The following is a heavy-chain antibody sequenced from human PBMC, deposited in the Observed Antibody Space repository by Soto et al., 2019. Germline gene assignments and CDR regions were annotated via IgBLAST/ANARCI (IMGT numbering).Heavy chain of an antibody. CDR2: IKQDGSEK. CDR3: ASPGGYCSSTSCYPYYYMDV. V-gene: IGHV3-7*01. D-gene: IGHD2-2*03. J-gene: IGHJ6*03. Sequence: GGSLRLSCAASGFSFGSYWMNWVRQAPGKGLEWVANIKQDGSEKYYVDSVKGRFTISRDNAKNSLYLQMNSLRAEDTAVYYCASPGGYCSSTSCYPYYYMDVWGKGTTVTVSS. CDR1: GFSFGSYW.